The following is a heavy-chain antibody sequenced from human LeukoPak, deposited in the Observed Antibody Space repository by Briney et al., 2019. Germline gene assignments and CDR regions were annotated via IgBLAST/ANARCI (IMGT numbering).Heavy chain of an antibody. V-gene: IGHV1-69*04. CDR2: IIPILGIA. CDR1: GGTFSSYA. CDR3: ARRGRSGSNAFDI. J-gene: IGHJ3*02. Sequence: ASVKVSCKASGGTFSSYAISWVRQAPGQGLEWMGRIIPILGIANYAQKFQGRVTITADKSTSTAYMELSSLRSEDTAVYYCARRGRSGSNAFDIWGQGTMVTVSS. D-gene: IGHD3-10*01.